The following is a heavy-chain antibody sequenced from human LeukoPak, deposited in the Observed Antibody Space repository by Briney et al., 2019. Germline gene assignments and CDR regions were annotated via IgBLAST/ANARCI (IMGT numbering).Heavy chain of an antibody. CDR1: GFTFSSYG. V-gene: IGHV3-30*18. J-gene: IGHJ6*04. D-gene: IGHD6-19*01. Sequence: GRSPRRCCAASGFTFSSYGMHWVRRAPGKGLEWVAVISYDGSNKYYADSVKGRFTISRDNSKNTLYLQMNSLRAEDTAVYYCAKAGYSSGWYLNYYYYYGMDVWGKGTTVTVSS. CDR3: AKAGYSSGWYLNYYYYYGMDV. CDR2: ISYDGSNK.